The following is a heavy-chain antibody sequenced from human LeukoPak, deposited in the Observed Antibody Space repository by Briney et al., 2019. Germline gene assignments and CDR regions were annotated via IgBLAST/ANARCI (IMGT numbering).Heavy chain of an antibody. CDR2: ISSSSSNI. CDR1: GFTFSSYS. Sequence: PGGSLRLSCAASGFTFSSYSMNWVRQAPGKGLEWVSSISSSSSNIYYADSVKGRFTISRDNSKNTLYLQMNSLRAEDTAVYYCAKEGGDIVVVPAASWGQGTLVTVSS. V-gene: IGHV3-21*04. D-gene: IGHD2-2*01. CDR3: AKEGGDIVVVPAAS. J-gene: IGHJ4*02.